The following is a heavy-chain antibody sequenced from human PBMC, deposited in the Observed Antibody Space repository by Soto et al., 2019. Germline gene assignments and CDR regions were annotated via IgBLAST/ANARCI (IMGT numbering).Heavy chain of an antibody. CDR2: ISSSGSTI. V-gene: IGHV3-11*01. CDR3: ARDWTYCSSTSCYPHNWFDP. D-gene: IGHD2-2*01. J-gene: IGHJ5*02. CDR1: GFTFSDYY. Sequence: GSLRLSCAASGFTFSDYYMSWIRQAPGKGLEWVSYISSSGSTIYYADSVKGRFTISRDNAKNSLYLQMNSLRAEDTAVYYCARDWTYCSSTSCYPHNWFDPWGQGT.